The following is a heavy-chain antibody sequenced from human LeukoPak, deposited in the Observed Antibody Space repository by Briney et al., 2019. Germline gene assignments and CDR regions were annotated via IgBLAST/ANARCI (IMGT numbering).Heavy chain of an antibody. CDR3: ARSQAVAAFDY. CDR1: GGSISSYY. CDR2: IYYSGST. Sequence: SETLSLTCTVSGGSISSYYWSWIRQPPGKGLEWIGYIYYSGSTNYNPSLKSRVTISVDTSKNQFSLKLSSVTAADTAVYYCARSQAVAAFDYWGQGTLVTVSS. J-gene: IGHJ4*02. V-gene: IGHV4-59*08. D-gene: IGHD2-15*01.